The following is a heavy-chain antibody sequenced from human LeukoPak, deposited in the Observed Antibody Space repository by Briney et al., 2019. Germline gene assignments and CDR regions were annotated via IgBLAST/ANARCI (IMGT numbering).Heavy chain of an antibody. V-gene: IGHV4-4*09. CDR2: IFTSGGT. D-gene: IGHD3-9*01. J-gene: IGHJ5*02. Sequence: SETLSLTCTVSGGSISSYCWNWVRQSPGKGLEWIGYIFTSGGTDYNPSLKSRVTMSVDTSKDQISMDLRFLTAADTAVYYCATSHDVKTAPYDLWGQGALVTVSP. CDR1: GGSISSYC. CDR3: ATSHDVKTAPYDL.